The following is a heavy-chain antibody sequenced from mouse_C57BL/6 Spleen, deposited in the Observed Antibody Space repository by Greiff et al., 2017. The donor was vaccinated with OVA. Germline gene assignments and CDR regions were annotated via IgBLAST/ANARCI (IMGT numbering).Heavy chain of an antibody. V-gene: IGHV1-69*01. CDR1: GYTFTSYW. D-gene: IGHD2-5*01. J-gene: IGHJ1*03. Sequence: QVQLQQPGAELVMPGASVKLSCKASGYTFTSYWMHWVKQRPGQGLEWIGEIDPSDSYTNYNQKFKGKSTLTVDKSSSTAYMQLSSLTSEDSAVYYCARRGLYYSNYVGWYFDVWGTGTTVTVSS. CDR3: ARRGLYYSNYVGWYFDV. CDR2: IDPSDSYT.